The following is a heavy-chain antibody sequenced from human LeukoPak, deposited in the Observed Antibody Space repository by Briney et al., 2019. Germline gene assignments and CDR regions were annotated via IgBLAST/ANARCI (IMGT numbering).Heavy chain of an antibody. CDR2: ISGSGDRT. D-gene: IGHD5-18*01. Sequence: GGSLRLSCAASGFTLSSYAISWVRQAPGKGLEWVSAISGSGDRTYYADSVKGRFTISRDNSKNTLYLQMNSLRAEDTAVYYCASGYRTRGLDYWGXGTXXXXX. V-gene: IGHV3-23*01. J-gene: IGHJ4*02. CDR3: ASGYRTRGLDY. CDR1: GFTLSSYA.